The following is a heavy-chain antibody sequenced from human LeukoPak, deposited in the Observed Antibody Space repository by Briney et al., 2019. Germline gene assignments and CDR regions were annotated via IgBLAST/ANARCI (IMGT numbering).Heavy chain of an antibody. V-gene: IGHV4-39*01. CDR3: ARHEKVVSMVRGVIMGSDFDQ. J-gene: IGHJ4*02. CDR2: IYYSGST. Sequence: PSETLSLPCTVSGGSISSSSYYWGWIRQPPGKGLEWIGSIYYSGSTYYNPSLKSRVTISVDTSKNQFSLKLSSVTAADTAVFYCARHEKVVSMVRGVIMGSDFDQWGQGTQVTVSS. CDR1: GGSISSSSYY. D-gene: IGHD3-10*01.